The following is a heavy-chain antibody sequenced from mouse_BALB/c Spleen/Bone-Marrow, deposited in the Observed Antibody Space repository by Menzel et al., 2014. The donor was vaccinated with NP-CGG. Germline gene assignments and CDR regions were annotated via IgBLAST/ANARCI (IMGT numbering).Heavy chain of an antibody. CDR2: ISSGGSYT. Sequence: EVMLVESGGDLVKPGGSLKLSCAASGFTFSSYGMSWVRQTLDKRLEWVATISSGGSYTYYPDSVKGRFTISRDNAKNTLYLQMSSLKSEDTAMYYCARQTYYDYDGYFDYWGQGTTLTVSS. J-gene: IGHJ2*01. CDR3: ARQTYYDYDGYFDY. CDR1: GFTFSSYG. D-gene: IGHD2-4*01. V-gene: IGHV5-6*02.